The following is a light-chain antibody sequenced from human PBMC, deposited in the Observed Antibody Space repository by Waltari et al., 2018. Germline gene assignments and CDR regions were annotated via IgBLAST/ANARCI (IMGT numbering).Light chain of an antibody. J-gene: IGKJ1*01. V-gene: IGKV3D-15*01. CDR1: QSLCRT. Sequence: EILMTQSPTTLSVSSGERATLSCRARQSLCRTFAWYQQKPCQAPRLPIYSTSTRHTGIPARFSGSGSGTDFTLTISSLQSEDFAIYYCQQYNYWPWTFGQGTRVEIK. CDR2: STS. CDR3: QQYNYWPWT.